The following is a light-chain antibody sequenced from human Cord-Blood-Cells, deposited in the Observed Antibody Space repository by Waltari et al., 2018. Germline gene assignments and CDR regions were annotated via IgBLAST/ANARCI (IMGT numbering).Light chain of an antibody. J-gene: IGKJ1*01. V-gene: IGKV1-5*01. CDR3: QQYNSYSGT. CDR1: QSISSW. CDR2: DAS. Sequence: DIQMTQSPSTLSVSVGDRVTITCRASQSISSWLAWYQQKPGKAPKLLIYDASSLESGVPSRFSGSGSGTEFALTISSLQPDEFATYYCQQYNSYSGTFGQGTKVEIK.